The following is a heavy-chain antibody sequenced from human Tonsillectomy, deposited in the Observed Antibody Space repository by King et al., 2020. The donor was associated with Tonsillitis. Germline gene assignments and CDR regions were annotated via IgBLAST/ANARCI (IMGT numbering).Heavy chain of an antibody. D-gene: IGHD2-2*02. CDR2: ITSKTDGGTT. J-gene: IGHJ4*02. Sequence: VQLVESGGGLVKPGGSLRLSCAASGFTFSNAWMSWVRQAPGKGLEWVGRITSKTDGGTTDYAAPVKGRFTISRDDSKNTLYLQMNSLKTEDTAVYYCTTRGKIGYCSSTSCYTDYWGQGTLVTVSS. CDR1: GFTFSNAW. CDR3: TTRGKIGYCSSTSCYTDY. V-gene: IGHV3-15*01.